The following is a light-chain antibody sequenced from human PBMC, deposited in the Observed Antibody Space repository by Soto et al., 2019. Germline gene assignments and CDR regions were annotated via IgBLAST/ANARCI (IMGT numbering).Light chain of an antibody. CDR3: SSYAGTNNRYV. J-gene: IGLJ1*01. V-gene: IGLV2-8*01. CDR2: EVN. CDR1: GSDIGGYNF. Sequence: QSVLTQPPSASGSPGQSVTISCTGTGSDIGGYNFVSWYQQHPGKVPKLVMYEVNKRPSGVPDRFSGSKSGNTASLTVSGLQADDEADYYCSSYAGTNNRYVFGTGTKLTVL.